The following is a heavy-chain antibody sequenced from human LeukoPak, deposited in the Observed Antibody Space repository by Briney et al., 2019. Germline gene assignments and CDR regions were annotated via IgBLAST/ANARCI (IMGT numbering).Heavy chain of an antibody. V-gene: IGHV3-48*01. D-gene: IGHD2-21*02. CDR1: GFTFSTYS. Sequence: GGFLRLSCAASGFTFSTYSMNWVRQAPGKGLEWVSYINGGSSSIYYADSVKGRFTISRDNSKNTLYLQMNSLKTEDTAVYFCASGGLIVAMTGGHFDYWGQGALVTVSS. J-gene: IGHJ4*02. CDR2: INGGSSSI. CDR3: ASGGLIVAMTGGHFDY.